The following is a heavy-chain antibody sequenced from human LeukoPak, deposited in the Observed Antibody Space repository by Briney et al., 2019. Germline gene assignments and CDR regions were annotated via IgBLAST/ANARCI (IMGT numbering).Heavy chain of an antibody. Sequence: ASVKVSCKASGYTFTSYDINWVRQATGQGLEWMGWMNPNSGNTGYAQKFQGRVTITRNTSISTAYMELSSLRSEDTAVYYCARGFRSYYYGSGTVYYFDYWGQGNLVTVST. CDR2: MNPNSGNT. J-gene: IGHJ4*02. CDR1: GYTFTSYD. V-gene: IGHV1-8*03. D-gene: IGHD3-10*01. CDR3: ARGFRSYYYGSGTVYYFDY.